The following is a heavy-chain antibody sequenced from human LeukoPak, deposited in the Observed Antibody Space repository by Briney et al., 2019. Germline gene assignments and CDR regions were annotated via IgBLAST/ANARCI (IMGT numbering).Heavy chain of an antibody. CDR1: GFTFSSYG. V-gene: IGHV3-23*01. Sequence: QPGGTLRLSCAASGFTFSSYGMSWVRQAPGKGLEWVSAISGSGGSTYYADSVKGRFTISRDNSKNTLYLQMNSLSAEDTAVYYCARDNYGDFVFDIWGQGTMVTVSS. J-gene: IGHJ3*02. CDR3: ARDNYGDFVFDI. CDR2: ISGSGGST. D-gene: IGHD4-17*01.